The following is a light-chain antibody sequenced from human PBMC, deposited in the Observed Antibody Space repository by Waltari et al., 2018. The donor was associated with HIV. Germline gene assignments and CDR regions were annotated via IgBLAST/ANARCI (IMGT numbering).Light chain of an antibody. J-gene: IGLJ1*01. CDR1: SSDVGAYNY. Sequence: QSALTQPASVSGSPGQSITISCTAPSSDVGAYNYVSWYQQHPGKAPKLMIYDVTKRPSGVSNRFSGSKSANTASLTISGLQAEDEADYYCCSYAGSSTYVFGSGTKVTVL. CDR3: CSYAGSSTYV. CDR2: DVT. V-gene: IGLV2-23*02.